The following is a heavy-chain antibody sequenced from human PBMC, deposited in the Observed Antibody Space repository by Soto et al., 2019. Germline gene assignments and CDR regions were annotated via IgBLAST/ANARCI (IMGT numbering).Heavy chain of an antibody. Sequence: QVQLVQSGAEVKKPGSSVKVSCKASGGTFSSYAISWVRQAPGQGLEWMGGIIPIFGTANYAQKFQGRVTIPADESTSTAYMELSSLRSEDTAVYYCARDNYYDSSGYQRGAFDIWGQGTMVTVSS. J-gene: IGHJ3*02. V-gene: IGHV1-69*12. CDR1: GGTFSSYA. D-gene: IGHD3-22*01. CDR3: ARDNYYDSSGYQRGAFDI. CDR2: IIPIFGTA.